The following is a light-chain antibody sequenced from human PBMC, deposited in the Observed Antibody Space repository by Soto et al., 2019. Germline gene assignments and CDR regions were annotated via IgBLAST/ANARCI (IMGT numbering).Light chain of an antibody. CDR2: DAS. J-gene: IGKJ5*01. V-gene: IGKV3-11*01. Sequence: VLRQTLASLSVKPGEKATLSCRARQTINNNVAWYQLKDGQVPRLLIYDASNRATGIPARFSGSGSGTDFTRTISSLQPEDFSVYFCQQRSNLPLITFGQGTRLEVK. CDR1: QTINNN. CDR3: QQRSNLPLIT.